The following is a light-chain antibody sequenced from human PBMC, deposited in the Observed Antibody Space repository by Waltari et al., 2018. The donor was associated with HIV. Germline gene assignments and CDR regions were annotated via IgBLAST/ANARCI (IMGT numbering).Light chain of an antibody. V-gene: IGKV1-9*01. J-gene: IGKJ4*01. CDR3: QQIKSYLA. Sequence: DIQLTQSPSSLSASIGDKVTITCRASHGIGNYLAWYQQKAGRAPKLLIYAASTLHNGVPSRCSGSGSGTEFTLTISSLQPEDFAIYYCQQIKSYLAFGGGTRVEVK. CDR1: HGIGNY. CDR2: AAS.